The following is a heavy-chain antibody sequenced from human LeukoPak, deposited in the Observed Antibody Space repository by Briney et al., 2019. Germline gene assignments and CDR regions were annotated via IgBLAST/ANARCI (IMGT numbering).Heavy chain of an antibody. D-gene: IGHD5-18*01. J-gene: IGHJ4*02. CDR2: ISSSSSNT. Sequence: GGSLRLSCAASGFTFSSYSMNWVRQAPGKGLEWVSSISSSSSNTYYADSVKGRFTISRDNAKNSLYLQMNSLRVEDTAVYYCAKGIQIDYWGQGTLVTVSS. CDR1: GFTFSSYS. V-gene: IGHV3-21*01. CDR3: AKGIQIDY.